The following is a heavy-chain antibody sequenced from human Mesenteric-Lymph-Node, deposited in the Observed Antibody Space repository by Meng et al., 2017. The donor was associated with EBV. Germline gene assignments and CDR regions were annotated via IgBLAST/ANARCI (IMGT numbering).Heavy chain of an antibody. CDR1: VCPVGSSRFF. J-gene: IGHJ4*02. V-gene: IGHV4-39*01. CDR2: VYHSGGA. CDR3: ARHAGLIGVTGGGLDY. D-gene: IGHD6-19*01. Sequence: LPGSAQGLVSPSETWSLPCGSSVCPVGSSRFFWGWFRQPPGKGLEWVGSVYHSGGAYYNPSLTSRATVSVDTSRNQFSVKLTSVTVADTAVYYCARHAGLIGVTGGGLDYWGQGTLVTVSS.